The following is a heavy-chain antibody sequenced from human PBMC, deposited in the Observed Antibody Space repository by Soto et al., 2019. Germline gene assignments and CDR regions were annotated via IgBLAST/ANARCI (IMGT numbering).Heavy chain of an antibody. Sequence: QVQLQESGPGLVKPSETLSLTCTVSGGSISSYYWSWIRQPPGKGLEGIGYIYYRGSTNYNPALRRRATITVDTAKNPAALKLSSVTAADTAVYYCAGGPTWYYYAAGGQGTLVTVSS. CDR2: IYYRGST. CDR3: AGGPTWYYYAA. CDR1: GGSISSYY. V-gene: IGHV4-59*01. J-gene: IGHJ4*02. D-gene: IGHD3-10*01.